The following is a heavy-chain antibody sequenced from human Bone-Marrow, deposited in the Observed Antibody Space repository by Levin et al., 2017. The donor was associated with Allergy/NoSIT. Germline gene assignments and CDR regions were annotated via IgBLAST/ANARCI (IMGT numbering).Heavy chain of an antibody. CDR1: GFNFSTFA. CDR2: ISRSGGST. Sequence: PGGSLRLSCGGSGFNFSTFAMNWVRQAPGKGPEWVSGISRSGGSTYYADSVKGRFTISRDNSKNTLYLQLDSLTVEDTAVYSCARGGARHIVVVMEAADWFDPWGQGTLVSVSS. J-gene: IGHJ5*02. V-gene: IGHV3-23*01. D-gene: IGHD2-21*01. CDR3: ARGGARHIVVVMEAADWFDP.